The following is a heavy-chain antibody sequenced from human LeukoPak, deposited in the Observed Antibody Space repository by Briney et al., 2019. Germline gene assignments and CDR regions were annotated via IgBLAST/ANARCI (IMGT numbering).Heavy chain of an antibody. CDR3: ARHEGSSAYYPRAFDI. D-gene: IGHD3-22*01. Sequence: TPSETLSLTCTVSGGSISSYYWSWIRQPPGKGLEWIGYLQYSGTIKYNPSLRSRVTTSVDTSKNQFSLKLTSVTAADMAVYYCARHEGSSAYYPRAFDIWGQGTMVTVSS. J-gene: IGHJ3*02. CDR2: LQYSGTI. CDR1: GGSISSYY. V-gene: IGHV4-59*08.